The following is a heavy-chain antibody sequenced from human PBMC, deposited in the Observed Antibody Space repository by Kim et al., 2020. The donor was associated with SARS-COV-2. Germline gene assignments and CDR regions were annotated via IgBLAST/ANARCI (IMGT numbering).Heavy chain of an antibody. CDR2: ISYDGSNK. CDR3: AKDLEYSSSPTIDY. Sequence: GGSLRLSCAASGFTFSSYGMHWVRQAPGKGLEWVAVISYDGSNKYYADSVKGRFTISRDNSKNTLYLQMNSLRAEDTAVYYCAKDLEYSSSPTIDYWGQGTLVTVSS. D-gene: IGHD6-6*01. CDR1: GFTFSSYG. V-gene: IGHV3-30*18. J-gene: IGHJ4*02.